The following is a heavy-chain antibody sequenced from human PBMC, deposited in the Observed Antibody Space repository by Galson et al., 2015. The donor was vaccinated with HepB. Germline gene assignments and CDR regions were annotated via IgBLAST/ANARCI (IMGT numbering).Heavy chain of an antibody. J-gene: IGHJ3*02. CDR1: GFTFSNYW. CDR2: IKKDGSDK. Sequence: SLRLSCAASGFTFSNYWMSRVRQAPGKGLEWVASIKKDGSDKNYVGSVKGRFTISRDNAKNSLYLQMNGLSAEDTDRYYCARRDDCSSASCTFDIWCQGTMVTAS. CDR3: ARRDDCSSASCTFDI. V-gene: IGHV3-7*03. D-gene: IGHD2-2*01.